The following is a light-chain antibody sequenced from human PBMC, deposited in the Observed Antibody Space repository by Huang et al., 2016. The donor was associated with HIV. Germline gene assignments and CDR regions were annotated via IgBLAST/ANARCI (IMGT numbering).Light chain of an antibody. J-gene: IGKJ4*01. CDR1: QSVISY. V-gene: IGKV3-11*01. CDR3: QQRSNWAPIT. CDR2: DAS. Sequence: EIVLTQSPATLSLSPGERATLSCRASQSVISYLAWYQQKPGQAPRLLIYDASTRATGIPARFSVSGSGTDFTLTISSLEPEDFAVYYCQQRSNWAPITFGGGTKVEIK.